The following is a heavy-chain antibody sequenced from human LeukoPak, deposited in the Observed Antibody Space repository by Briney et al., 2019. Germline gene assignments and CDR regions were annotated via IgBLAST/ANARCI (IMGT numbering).Heavy chain of an antibody. CDR2: IIPIFGTA. D-gene: IGHD5-18*01. Sequence: ASVKVSCKASGGTFSSYAISWVRQAPGQGLERMGGIIPIFGTANYAQKFQGRVTITADESTSTAYMELSSLRSEDTAVYYCAREADTAMVPLHDAFDIWGQGTMVTVSS. CDR3: AREADTAMVPLHDAFDI. V-gene: IGHV1-69*13. CDR1: GGTFSSYA. J-gene: IGHJ3*02.